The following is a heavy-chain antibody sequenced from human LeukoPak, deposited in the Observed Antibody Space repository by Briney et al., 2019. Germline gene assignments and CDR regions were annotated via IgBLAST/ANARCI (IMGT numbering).Heavy chain of an antibody. V-gene: IGHV4-34*01. J-gene: IGHJ4*02. Sequence: PSETLSLTCAVYGGSFSGYYWSWIRQPPGKGLEWIGEINHSGSTNYNPSLKSRVTISVDTSKNQFSLKLSSVTAADTAVYYCARSSIAARPFDYWGQGTLVTASS. CDR3: ARSSIAARPFDY. CDR1: GGSFSGYY. D-gene: IGHD6-6*01. CDR2: INHSGST.